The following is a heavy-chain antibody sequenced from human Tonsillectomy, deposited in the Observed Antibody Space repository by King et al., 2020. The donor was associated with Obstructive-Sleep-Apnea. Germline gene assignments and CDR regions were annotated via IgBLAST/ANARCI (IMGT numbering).Heavy chain of an antibody. CDR1: GGTFSSYA. D-gene: IGHD3-16*01. J-gene: IGHJ5*02. V-gene: IGHV1-69*01. Sequence: VQLVESGAEVKKPGSSVNVSCKASGGTFSSYAISWVRQAPGQGLEWMGGSIPIFGTANYAQKFQGRVTITADESTSTAYMELSSLRSEDTAVYYCAGGGPLNWFDPWGQGTLVTVSS. CDR3: AGGGPLNWFDP. CDR2: SIPIFGTA.